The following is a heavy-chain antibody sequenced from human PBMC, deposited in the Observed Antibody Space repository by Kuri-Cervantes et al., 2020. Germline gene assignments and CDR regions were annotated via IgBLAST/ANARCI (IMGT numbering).Heavy chain of an antibody. CDR3: AIAPVLAARSKVYFDY. Sequence: ESLKISCAAYGGSFSGYSWGWIRQPPGKGLGWIGEINHSGSTNYNPSLKSRVTISVDTSKNQFSLKLSSVTAADTAVYYCAIAPVLAARSKVYFDYWGQGTLVTVSS. V-gene: IGHV4-34*01. CDR2: INHSGST. D-gene: IGHD6-6*01. CDR1: GGSFSGYS. J-gene: IGHJ4*02.